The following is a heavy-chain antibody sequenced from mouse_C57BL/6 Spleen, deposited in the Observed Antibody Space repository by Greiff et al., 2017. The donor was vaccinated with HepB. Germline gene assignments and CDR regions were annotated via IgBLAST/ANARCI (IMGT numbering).Heavy chain of an antibody. CDR2: IDPSDSYT. V-gene: IGHV1-50*01. CDR3: ARWGVYSNYGYFDV. D-gene: IGHD2-5*01. CDR1: GYTFTSYW. J-gene: IGHJ1*03. Sequence: QVQLQQSGAELVKPGASVKLSCKASGYTFTSYWMQWVKQRPGQGLEWIGEIDPSDSYTNYNQKFKGKATLTVDTSSSTAYMQLSSLTSEDSAVYYCARWGVYSNYGYFDVWGTGTTVTVSS.